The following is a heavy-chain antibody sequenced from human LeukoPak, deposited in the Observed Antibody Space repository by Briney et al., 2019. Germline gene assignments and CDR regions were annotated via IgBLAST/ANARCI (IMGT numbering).Heavy chain of an antibody. CDR1: GFTVSSNY. CDR3: AREDRNYYDSTGASAFDI. J-gene: IGHJ3*02. CDR2: IYSGGST. D-gene: IGHD3-22*01. Sequence: GGSLRLSCAASGFTVSSNYMSWVRQAPGKGLEWVSVIYSGGSTYYADSVKGRFTISRDNSKNTLYLQMNSLRAEDTAVYYCAREDRNYYDSTGASAFDIWGQGTMVTVSS. V-gene: IGHV3-53*01.